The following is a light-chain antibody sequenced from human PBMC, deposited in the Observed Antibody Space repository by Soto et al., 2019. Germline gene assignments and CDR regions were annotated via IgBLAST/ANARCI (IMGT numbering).Light chain of an antibody. J-gene: IGKJ3*01. CDR1: QGIRND. V-gene: IGKV1-6*01. CDR2: AAS. CDR3: QQHYNYPLT. Sequence: AIQMTQSPSSLSASVGDRVTITCRASQGIRNDLAWYQQKPGKAPKLLMHAASSLQSGVPSRFRGSGSGTDFTLTIGSLQHANFGTYYWQQHYNYPLTLGPVTKADIK.